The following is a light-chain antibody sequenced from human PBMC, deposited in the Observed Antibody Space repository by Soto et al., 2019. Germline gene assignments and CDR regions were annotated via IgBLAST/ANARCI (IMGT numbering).Light chain of an antibody. CDR2: DAS. CDR3: QQYEDFPLT. CDR1: QDISNY. J-gene: IGKJ5*01. Sequence: DIEMTQSPSSLSASVGDRVTITCQASQDISNYLNWYQKKTGRAPKLLIYDASSLESGVSSRFSGSGSGTHFTFTISSLQPDDIATYYCQQYEDFPLTFGQGTRLDIK. V-gene: IGKV1-33*01.